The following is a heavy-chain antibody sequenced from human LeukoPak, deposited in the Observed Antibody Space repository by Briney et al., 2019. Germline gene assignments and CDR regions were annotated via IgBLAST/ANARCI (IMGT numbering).Heavy chain of an antibody. D-gene: IGHD2-2*01. J-gene: IGHJ5*02. CDR2: INHSGST. CDR3: ARRRMGYCSSTSCSIWFDP. Sequence: SETLSLTCAVYGGSFSGYYWSWIRQPPGKGLEWIGEINHSGSTNYNPSLKSRVTISVDTSKNQFSLKLSSVTAADTAVYYCARRRMGYCSSTSCSIWFDPWGQGTLVTVPS. V-gene: IGHV4-34*01. CDR1: GGSFSGYY.